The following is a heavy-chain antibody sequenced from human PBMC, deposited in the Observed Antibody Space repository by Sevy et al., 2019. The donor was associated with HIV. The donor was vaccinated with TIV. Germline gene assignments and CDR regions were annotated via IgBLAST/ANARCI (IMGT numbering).Heavy chain of an antibody. CDR2: IKGKIYHGAI. D-gene: IGHD3-10*01. Sequence: GSLRLSCAASGFTFSNAWMSWVRQAPGKGLEWVGRIKGKIYHGAIDYAAPVKGRFSISRDDSKNTLYLQMNSLKTEDTAMYYCTTATWSQEDYYNSWGQGTLVTVSS. CDR1: GFTFSNAW. CDR3: TTATWSQEDYYNS. V-gene: IGHV3-15*01. J-gene: IGHJ5*02.